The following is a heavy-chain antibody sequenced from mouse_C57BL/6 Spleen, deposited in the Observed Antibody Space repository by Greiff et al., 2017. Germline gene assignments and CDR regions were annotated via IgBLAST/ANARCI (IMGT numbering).Heavy chain of an antibody. J-gene: IGHJ1*03. D-gene: IGHD1-1*01. Sequence: VQLQQSGPELVKPGASVKIPCKASGYTFTDYNMDWVKQSHGKSLEWIGDINPNNGGTIYNQKFKGKATLTVDKASSTAYMELRSLTSEDTAVYNCARGVTTVVGVRFDDWGTGTTVTVSS. CDR2: INPNNGGT. CDR3: ARGVTTVVGVRFDD. V-gene: IGHV1-18*01. CDR1: GYTFTDYN.